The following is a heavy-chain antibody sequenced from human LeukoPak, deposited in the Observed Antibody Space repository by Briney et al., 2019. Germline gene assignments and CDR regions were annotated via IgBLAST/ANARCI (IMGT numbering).Heavy chain of an antibody. CDR3: ARASDDYDSSGYYLFDY. CDR1: GYTFTGYY. J-gene: IGHJ4*02. D-gene: IGHD3-22*01. Sequence: AASVKVSCKASGYTFTGYYMQWVRQAPGQGLEWMGWINPNSGGTNYAQKFQGRVTMTRDTSISTAYMELSRLRSDDTAVYYCARASDDYDSSGYYLFDYWGQGTLVTVSS. CDR2: INPNSGGT. V-gene: IGHV1-2*02.